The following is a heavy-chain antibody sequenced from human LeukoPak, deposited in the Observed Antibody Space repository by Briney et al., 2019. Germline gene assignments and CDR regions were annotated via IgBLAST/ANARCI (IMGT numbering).Heavy chain of an antibody. Sequence: SETLSLTCTVSGGSISSSSYYWGWIRQPPGKGLEWIGSIYYSGSTYYNPSLKSRVTISVDTSENQFSLKLSSVTAADTAVYYCARQDCSSTSCRYHPFDYWGQGTLVTVSS. J-gene: IGHJ4*02. D-gene: IGHD2-2*01. CDR1: GGSISSSSYY. CDR3: ARQDCSSTSCRYHPFDY. V-gene: IGHV4-39*01. CDR2: IYYSGST.